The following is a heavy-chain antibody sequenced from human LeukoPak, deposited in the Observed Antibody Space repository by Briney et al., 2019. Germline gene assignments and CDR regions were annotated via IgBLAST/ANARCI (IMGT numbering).Heavy chain of an antibody. CDR2: ISGSGGRT. Sequence: PGGSLRLSCAASGFTFSIYGMSWVRQAPGKGLEWVSAISGSGGRTYNADSMKGRFTISRGNSKNTLYLQMNSLRAEDTAVYYCAKVRFRLVRDYFDYWGQGTLVTVSS. CDR1: GFTFSIYG. J-gene: IGHJ4*02. CDR3: AKVRFRLVRDYFDY. D-gene: IGHD6-6*01. V-gene: IGHV3-23*01.